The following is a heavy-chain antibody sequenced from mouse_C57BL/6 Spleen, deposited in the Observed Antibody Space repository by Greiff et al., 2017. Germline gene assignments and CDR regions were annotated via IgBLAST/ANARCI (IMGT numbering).Heavy chain of an antibody. V-gene: IGHV1-7*01. J-gene: IGHJ4*01. Sequence: VQLQQSGAELAKPGASVKLSCKASGYTFTSYWMHWVKQRPGQGLEWIGYINPSSGYTKYNQKFKDKATLTADKSSSTAYMQLSSLTYEYSAVYYCARGDGSSYDAMDYWGQGTSVTVSS. CDR1: GYTFTSYW. CDR3: ARGDGSSYDAMDY. CDR2: INPSSGYT. D-gene: IGHD1-1*01.